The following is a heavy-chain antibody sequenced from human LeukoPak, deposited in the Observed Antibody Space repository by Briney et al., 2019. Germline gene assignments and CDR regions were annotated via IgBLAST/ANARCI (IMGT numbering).Heavy chain of an antibody. CDR1: GFTFSNAW. J-gene: IGHJ4*02. Sequence: PGGSLRLSCAASGFTFSNAWMSWVRQAPGKGLEWDGRIKSKTDGGTTDYAAPVKGRFTISRDDSKNTLYLQMNSLKTEDTAVYYCTTVMTIAVAGPFDYWGQGTLVTVSS. CDR2: IKSKTDGGTT. CDR3: TTVMTIAVAGPFDY. D-gene: IGHD6-19*01. V-gene: IGHV3-15*01.